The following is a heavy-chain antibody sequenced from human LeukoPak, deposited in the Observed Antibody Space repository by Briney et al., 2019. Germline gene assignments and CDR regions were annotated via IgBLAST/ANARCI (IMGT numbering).Heavy chain of an antibody. J-gene: IGHJ4*02. Sequence: PSETLSLTCTVSGGSISSYYWSWIRQPPGKGLEWIGYIYYSETTSYNPSLKSRVTISMDTSKNQFSLKLSSMTAADTAVYYCARGGSRRDTAMVWDYWGQGILVTVSS. CDR3: ARGGSRRDTAMVWDY. CDR1: GGSISSYY. CDR2: IYYSETT. V-gene: IGHV4-59*01. D-gene: IGHD5-18*01.